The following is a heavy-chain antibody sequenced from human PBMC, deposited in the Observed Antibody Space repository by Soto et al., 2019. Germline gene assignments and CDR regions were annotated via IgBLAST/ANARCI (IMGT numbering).Heavy chain of an antibody. CDR1: GGSFSGYY. J-gene: IGHJ4*02. D-gene: IGHD3-3*01. CDR2: INDSGST. CDR3: ARVGTMFGVVLYYFDY. V-gene: IGHV4-34*01. Sequence: PSETLSLTCGVDGGSFSGYYWSWIRQPPGKGLEWIGEINDSGSTKYNPSLKSRITISVDTSKNQFSLHLSSVTAADTAVYYCARVGTMFGVVLYYFDYWGQGTLVTVSS.